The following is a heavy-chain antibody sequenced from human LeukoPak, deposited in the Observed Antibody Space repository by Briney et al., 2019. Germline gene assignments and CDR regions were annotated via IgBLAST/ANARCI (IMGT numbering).Heavy chain of an antibody. V-gene: IGHV3-49*04. CDR3: SRAYSTGWLGINDY. D-gene: IGHD6-19*01. CDR2: IRNKANGGTA. Sequence: PGRSLRLSCTASGFTFSDYAMTWVRQAPGKGLEWVGFIRNKANGGTADYAASVKGRFTISRDDSKTIANLQMNSLRTDDTAVYYCSRAYSTGWLGINDYWGQGALVTVSS. CDR1: GFTFSDYA. J-gene: IGHJ4*02.